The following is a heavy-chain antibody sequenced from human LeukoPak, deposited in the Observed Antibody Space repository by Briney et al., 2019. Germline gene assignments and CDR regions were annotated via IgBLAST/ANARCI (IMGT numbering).Heavy chain of an antibody. D-gene: IGHD1-26*01. CDR1: SGSISSTTW. V-gene: IGHV4-4*02. Sequence: PSETLSLTCAVSSGSISSTTWWSWVRQPPGKGLEWIGEINHSGNTYYNPSLTSRVTISVDRSDDQFSLKVNSVTAADTAVYYCALGYHDVWERWGQGTLVTVSS. CDR2: INHSGNT. J-gene: IGHJ4*02. CDR3: ALGYHDVWER.